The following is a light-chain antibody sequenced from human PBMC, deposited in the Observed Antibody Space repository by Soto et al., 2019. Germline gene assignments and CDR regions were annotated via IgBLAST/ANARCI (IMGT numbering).Light chain of an antibody. Sequence: QSVLTQPPSVSGAPGQRVTISCTGSSSNIGAGYDVHWYQQLPETAPKLLIYGNSNRPSGVPDRFSGSKSGTSASLAITGLQAEDEADYYCQSYDSSLSGFYVFGTGTKLTVL. CDR1: SSNIGAGYD. V-gene: IGLV1-40*01. CDR3: QSYDSSLSGFYV. CDR2: GNS. J-gene: IGLJ1*01.